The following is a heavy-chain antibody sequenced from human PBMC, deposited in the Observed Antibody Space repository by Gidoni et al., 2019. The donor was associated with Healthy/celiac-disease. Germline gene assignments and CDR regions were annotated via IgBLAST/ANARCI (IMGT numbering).Heavy chain of an antibody. CDR2: ISSSSSYI. Sequence: EVQLVESGGGLVKPGGSLRLSCAASGFTFSSYSMNWVRQAPGKGLEWVSSISSSSSYIYYADSVKGRFTISRDNAKNSLYLQMNSLRAEDTAVYYCIREQQLVRTGSWFDPWGQGTLVTVSS. D-gene: IGHD6-13*01. V-gene: IGHV3-21*01. CDR1: GFTFSSYS. J-gene: IGHJ5*02. CDR3: IREQQLVRTGSWFDP.